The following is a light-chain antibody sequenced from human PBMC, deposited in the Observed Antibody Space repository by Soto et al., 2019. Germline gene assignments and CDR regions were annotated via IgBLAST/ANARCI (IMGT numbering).Light chain of an antibody. Sequence: QSVLTQPPSVSGAPGQRVTISCTGSSSNIGAGYDVHWYQQLPGTAPKLLVHGNTDRPSGVPDRFSGSKSGSSASLAITELQAEDEADYYCQSYDSSLSGWLFGGGTKVTVL. J-gene: IGLJ2*01. V-gene: IGLV1-40*01. CDR1: SSNIGAGYD. CDR2: GNT. CDR3: QSYDSSLSGWL.